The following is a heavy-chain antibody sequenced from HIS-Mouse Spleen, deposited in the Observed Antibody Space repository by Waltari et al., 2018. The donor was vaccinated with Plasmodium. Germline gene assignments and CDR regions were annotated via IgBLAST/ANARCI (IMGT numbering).Heavy chain of an antibody. CDR1: GFTFRSYA. D-gene: IGHD1-7*01. J-gene: IGHJ4*02. V-gene: IGHV3-23*01. CDR3: ARDRITGTSYFDY. CDR2: ISGSGGST. Sequence: EVQLLESGGGLVQPGGSLSVSCAASGFTFRSYAMSWVRQAPGKGLEWVSAISGSGGSTYYADSVKGRLTISRDNSKNTLYLQMNSLRAEDTAVYYCARDRITGTSYFDYWGQGTLVTVSS.